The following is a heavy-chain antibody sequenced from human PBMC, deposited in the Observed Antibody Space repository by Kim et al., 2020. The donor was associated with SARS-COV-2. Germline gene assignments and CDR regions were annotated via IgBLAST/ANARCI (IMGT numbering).Heavy chain of an antibody. Sequence: GGSLRLSCAASGFSFSSYAMSWVRQAPGKGLEWVSAISGSGGSTYYADSVKGRFTISRDNSKNKLYLQMNSLRAEDTAVYYCANLPVVGYCSSTSCYVPNWGQATLVTVSS. V-gene: IGHV3-23*01. CDR1: GFSFSSYA. J-gene: IGHJ1*01. CDR3: ANLPVVGYCSSTSCYVPN. CDR2: ISGSGGST. D-gene: IGHD2-2*01.